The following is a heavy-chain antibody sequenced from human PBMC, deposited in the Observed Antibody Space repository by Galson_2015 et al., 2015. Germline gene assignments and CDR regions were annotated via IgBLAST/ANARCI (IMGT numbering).Heavy chain of an antibody. CDR2: ITVSSRSI. CDR1: GFTFSTYS. CDR3: ARDLDY. V-gene: IGHV3-48*02. Sequence: SLRLSCAASGFTFSTYSMTWFRQPPGKGLEWVSLITVSSRSIYSADSVMGRFTISRDDDKRSLYLEMSSLREADTAVYYCARDLDYWGQGTLVTVSS. J-gene: IGHJ4*02.